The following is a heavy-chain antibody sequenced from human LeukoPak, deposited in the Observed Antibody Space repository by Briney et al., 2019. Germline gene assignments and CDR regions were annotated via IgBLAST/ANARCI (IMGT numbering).Heavy chain of an antibody. V-gene: IGHV4-4*07. Sequence: SETLSLTCTVSDGSISSYYWSWIRQPVGKGLEWIGRIYSSGTTNYNPSLKSRVTMSVDTSKNQFSLRLSSVTAADTAVYYCARGYNVLTGYYYFDYWGQGTLVTVSS. CDR2: IYSSGTT. CDR1: DGSISSYY. CDR3: ARGYNVLTGYYYFDY. D-gene: IGHD3-9*01. J-gene: IGHJ4*02.